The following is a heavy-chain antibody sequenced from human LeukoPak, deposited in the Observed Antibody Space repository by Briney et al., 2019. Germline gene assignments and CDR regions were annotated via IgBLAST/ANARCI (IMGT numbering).Heavy chain of an antibody. CDR2: ISSSSFKI. Sequence: PGGSLRLSCAASELTLVRYAMNWVRQAPGKGLEGVSYISSSSFKIGYADSVKGRFTISRDNSKNSLYLQMDSLRVEDTAVYYCVRDPSYGSSWYYYMDVWGKGTTVTVSS. CDR3: VRDPSYGSSWYYYMDV. CDR1: ELTLVRYA. J-gene: IGHJ6*03. V-gene: IGHV3-48*04. D-gene: IGHD6-13*01.